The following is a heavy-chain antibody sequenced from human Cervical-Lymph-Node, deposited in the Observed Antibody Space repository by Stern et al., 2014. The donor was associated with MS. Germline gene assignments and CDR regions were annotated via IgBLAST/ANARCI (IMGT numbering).Heavy chain of an antibody. CDR2: IIPLFGTA. V-gene: IGHV1-69*01. CDR1: GGIFRNYA. CDR3: ARGWSYDILTGYSY. Sequence: VQLLQSAAEVKKPGSSVKVSCKASGGIFRNYAISWLRQAPGQGLEWLGGIIPLFGTANYAQKFQGRVTITADESTSTAYMELSSLRFEDTAVYYCARGWSYDILTGYSYWGQGTLVTVSS. D-gene: IGHD3-9*01. J-gene: IGHJ4*02.